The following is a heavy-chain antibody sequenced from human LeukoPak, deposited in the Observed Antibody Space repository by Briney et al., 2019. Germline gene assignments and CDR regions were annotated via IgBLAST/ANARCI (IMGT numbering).Heavy chain of an antibody. J-gene: IGHJ4*02. CDR2: INPNNGGT. V-gene: IGHV1-2*02. D-gene: IGHD3-22*01. Sequence: GASVKVSCKTSGYTFTGYYIHWVRQAPGQGLEWMGWINPNNGGTKYAQKFQGRVTMTRDSSMSTAYMELSRLRSDDTAVYYCARDYAYDSSVHFDYWGQGTLVTVSS. CDR1: GYTFTGYY. CDR3: ARDYAYDSSVHFDY.